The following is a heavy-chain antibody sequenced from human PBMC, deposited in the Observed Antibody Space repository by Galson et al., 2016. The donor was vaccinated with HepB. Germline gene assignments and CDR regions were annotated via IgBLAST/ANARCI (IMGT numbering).Heavy chain of an antibody. V-gene: IGHV4-34*01. Sequence: SETLSLTCTVYGGFFSGYYWSWIRQPPGKGLEWIGDINHSGGTTYNPSLESRLTISVDTSKNQFSLKLISVTAADTAVYYCAACPDTSGDWYFDLWGRGTLVTVSS. CDR1: GGFFSGYY. D-gene: IGHD6-19*01. CDR2: INHSGGT. J-gene: IGHJ2*01. CDR3: AACPDTSGDWYFDL.